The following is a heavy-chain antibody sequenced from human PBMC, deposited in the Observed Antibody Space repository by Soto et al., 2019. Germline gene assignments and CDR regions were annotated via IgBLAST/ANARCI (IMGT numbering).Heavy chain of an antibody. CDR3: ASTYYNGSSGPFDY. D-gene: IGHD3-22*01. Sequence: SETLSLTCTVSGGSISTYYWTWIRQSPGKGPEWIGYVYHSGTTNYNPSLESRVTMSLDTSKNQFSLKLNSVTAADTAVYYCASTYYNGSSGPFDYWGQGTLVTVSS. V-gene: IGHV4-59*12. CDR1: GGSISTYY. CDR2: VYHSGTT. J-gene: IGHJ4*02.